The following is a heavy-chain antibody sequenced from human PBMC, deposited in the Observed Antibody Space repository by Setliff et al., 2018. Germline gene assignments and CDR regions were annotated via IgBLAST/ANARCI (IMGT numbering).Heavy chain of an antibody. V-gene: IGHV4-34*01. Sequence: SETLSLTCAVYGESFSGHYWSWIRQPPGKGLEWIGEINHSGSTNYNPSLKSRVTMSVDTSKNQFSLKMRSVTAADAALYYCARKDGDMWGQGTMVTVSS. CDR1: GESFSGHY. J-gene: IGHJ3*02. D-gene: IGHD2-15*01. CDR2: INHSGST. CDR3: ARKDGDM.